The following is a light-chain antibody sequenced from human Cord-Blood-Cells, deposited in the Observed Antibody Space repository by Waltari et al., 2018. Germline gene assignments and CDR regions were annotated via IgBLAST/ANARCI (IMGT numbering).Light chain of an antibody. CDR1: SSDVGSYNL. Sequence: QSALTQPASVSGSPGQSITISCTGTSSDVGSYNLVSWYQQHPGKAPKLMIYEGSKRPSGVFNRFSGSKSGNTDSRTISGLHAEDESDYYCCSYAGSSNVVFGGGTKLTVL. CDR2: EGS. V-gene: IGLV2-23*01. J-gene: IGLJ2*01. CDR3: CSYAGSSNVV.